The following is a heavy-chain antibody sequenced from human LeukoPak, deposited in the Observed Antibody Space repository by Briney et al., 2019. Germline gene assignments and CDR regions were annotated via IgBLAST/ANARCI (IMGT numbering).Heavy chain of an antibody. D-gene: IGHD3-22*01. CDR3: ARAYYDSSGYYSY. Sequence: GESLKISCQDSGYNFTSYWIGWVRQMPGKGLEWMGIIYPGDSDTIYNPSFQGQVTISADKSISTAYLQWSSLKASDTAMYYCARAYYDSSGYYSYWGQGTLVTVSS. CDR1: GYNFTSYW. J-gene: IGHJ4*02. CDR2: IYPGDSDT. V-gene: IGHV5-51*01.